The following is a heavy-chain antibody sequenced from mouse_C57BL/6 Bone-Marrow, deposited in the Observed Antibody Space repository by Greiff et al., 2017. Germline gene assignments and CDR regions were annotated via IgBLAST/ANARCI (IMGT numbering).Heavy chain of an antibody. CDR1: GFSLTSYG. CDR3: ARKHYSNYWFAY. Sequence: VKLMESGPGLVQPSQSLSITCTVSGFSLTSYGVHWVRQSPGKGLEWLGVIWSGGSTDYNAAFISRLSISKDNSKSQVFFKMNRLQADDTAIYYCARKHYSNYWFAYWGQGTLVTVSA. D-gene: IGHD2-5*01. J-gene: IGHJ3*01. V-gene: IGHV2-2*01. CDR2: IWSGGST.